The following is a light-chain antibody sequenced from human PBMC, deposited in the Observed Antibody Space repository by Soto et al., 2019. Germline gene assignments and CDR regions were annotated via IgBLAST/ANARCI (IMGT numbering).Light chain of an antibody. CDR1: QSIINW. V-gene: IGKV1-27*01. Sequence: DIQMTQSPSTLPASVGDRVTITCRASQSIINWLALYQQKPGKVPKLLIYAASTLQSGVPSRFSGSGSGTDFTLTISSLQPEDVATYYCQKYNSAPLTFGGGTKV. CDR2: AAS. CDR3: QKYNSAPLT. J-gene: IGKJ4*01.